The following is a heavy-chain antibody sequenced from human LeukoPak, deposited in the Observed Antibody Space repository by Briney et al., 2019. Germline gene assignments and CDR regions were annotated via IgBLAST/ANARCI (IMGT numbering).Heavy chain of an antibody. CDR1: GYTFTDYW. J-gene: IGHJ4*02. Sequence: GESLKISCKGSGYTFTDYWIGWVRQLPGKGLEWMGIVYPGDSDTRYSPSFQGQVIISADKPITTAYLQWRSLKASDTAMYYCATYSGSLKGSDSWGQGTLVTVSS. D-gene: IGHD1-26*01. V-gene: IGHV5-51*04. CDR2: VYPGDSDT. CDR3: ATYSGSLKGSDS.